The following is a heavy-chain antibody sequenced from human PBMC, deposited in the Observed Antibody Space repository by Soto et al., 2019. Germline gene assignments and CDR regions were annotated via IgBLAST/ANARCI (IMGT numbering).Heavy chain of an antibody. CDR2: ISGSGGST. Sequence: AGGSLRLSCAASGFTFSSYAMSWVRQAPGKGLEWVSAISGSGGSTYYADSVKGRFTISRDNSKNTLYLQMNSLRAEDTAVYYCAKVKYPYYYDSSAPRDAFDIWGQGTMVTVSS. D-gene: IGHD3-22*01. J-gene: IGHJ3*02. CDR1: GFTFSSYA. V-gene: IGHV3-23*01. CDR3: AKVKYPYYYDSSAPRDAFDI.